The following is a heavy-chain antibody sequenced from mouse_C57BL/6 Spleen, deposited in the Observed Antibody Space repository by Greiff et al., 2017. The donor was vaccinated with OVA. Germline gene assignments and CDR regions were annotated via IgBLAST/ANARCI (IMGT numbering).Heavy chain of an antibody. CDR3: AQEGFTTVVATDYAMDY. D-gene: IGHD1-1*01. J-gene: IGHJ4*01. CDR2: IHPSDSDT. V-gene: IGHV1-74*01. CDR1: GYTFTSYW. Sequence: QVQLQQPGAELVKPGASVKVSCKASGYTFTSYWMHWVKQRPGQGLEWIGRIHPSDSDTNYNQKFKGKATLTVDKSSSTAYMQLSSLTSEDSAVYYCAQEGFTTVVATDYAMDYWGQGTSVTVSS.